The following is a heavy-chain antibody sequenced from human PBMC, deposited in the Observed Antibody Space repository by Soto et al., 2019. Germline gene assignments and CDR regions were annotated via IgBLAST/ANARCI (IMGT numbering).Heavy chain of an antibody. Sequence: QVQLQESGPGLVKPSQTLSLTCTVSGGSISSGGYYWSWIRQHPGKGLEGIGYTYYRGSTYYNPTLKSRVTISVDTSKNQFSLKLSSVTAADTAVYYCARELATVTTKPRYFDYWGQGTLVTVSS. CDR1: GGSISSGGYY. J-gene: IGHJ4*02. CDR3: ARELATVTTKPRYFDY. V-gene: IGHV4-31*03. D-gene: IGHD4-4*01. CDR2: TYYRGST.